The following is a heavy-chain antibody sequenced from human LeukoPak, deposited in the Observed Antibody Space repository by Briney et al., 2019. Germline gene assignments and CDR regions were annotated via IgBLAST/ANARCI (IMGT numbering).Heavy chain of an antibody. J-gene: IGHJ4*02. CDR3: AKDPRYSSSSLLDY. CDR2: ISGSGGST. V-gene: IGHV3-23*01. D-gene: IGHD6-6*01. Sequence: GGSLRLSCAASGFTFSSYAMSWFRQAPGKGLEWVSAISGSGGSTYYADSVKGRFTISRDNSKNTLYLQMNSLRAEDTAVYYCAKDPRYSSSSLLDYWGQGTLVTVSS. CDR1: GFTFSSYA.